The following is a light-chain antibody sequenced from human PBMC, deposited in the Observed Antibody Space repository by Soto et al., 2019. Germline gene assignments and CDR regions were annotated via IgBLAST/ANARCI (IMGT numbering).Light chain of an antibody. V-gene: IGKV3-15*01. J-gene: IGKJ1*01. CDR2: GAS. Sequence: EIVLTPSPGTLSLSPGARATLSCRASQSVSSNLAWYQQKPGQAPRLLIYGASTRATGIPARFSGSGSGTEFTLTISSLQSEDFAVYYCQQYNNWPSTFGQGTKVDI. CDR3: QQYNNWPST. CDR1: QSVSSN.